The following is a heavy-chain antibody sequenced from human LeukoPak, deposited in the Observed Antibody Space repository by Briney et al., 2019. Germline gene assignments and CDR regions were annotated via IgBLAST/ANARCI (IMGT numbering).Heavy chain of an antibody. Sequence: SETLSLTCAVYGGSFSGSYWSWIRQPPGKGLEWIGEINHSGSTNYNPPLKSRVTISVDTSKNQFSLKMRSVTAADTAVYYCARGRIAAATTYYFDYWGQGTLVTVSS. CDR1: GGSFSGSY. D-gene: IGHD6-13*01. CDR2: INHSGST. V-gene: IGHV4-34*01. J-gene: IGHJ4*02. CDR3: ARGRIAAATTYYFDY.